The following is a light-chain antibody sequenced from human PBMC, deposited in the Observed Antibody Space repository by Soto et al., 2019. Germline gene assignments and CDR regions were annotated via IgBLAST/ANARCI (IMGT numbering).Light chain of an antibody. CDR1: QSVSSSD. CDR2: DAS. J-gene: IGKJ2*01. V-gene: IGKV3-20*01. Sequence: IVLTQSPGTLSLSPGDRATLSCRASQSVSSSDLAWYQQKPGQAPSLLIYDASTRATGMPDRFSGSGSETDFTLTISRLEPVDFAVYYCQHYGGSPLYTFGQGTKLEIK. CDR3: QHYGGSPLYT.